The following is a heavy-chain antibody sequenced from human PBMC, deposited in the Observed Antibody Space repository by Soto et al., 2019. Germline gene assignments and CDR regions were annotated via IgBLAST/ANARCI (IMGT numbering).Heavy chain of an antibody. CDR2: IKQDGSDK. Sequence: EVHLVESGGGLVQPGGSLRLSCAASGFTFTAFWMSWVRQSPGKGLEWVANIKQDGSDKHYVASAGRFTISRDNAKNSVFLQLTSLRADDTAVYYCARIGYSSSSFDFWGQGTLVTVSS. D-gene: IGHD6-6*01. CDR1: GFTFTAFW. J-gene: IGHJ4*02. CDR3: ARIGYSSSSFDF. V-gene: IGHV3-7*01.